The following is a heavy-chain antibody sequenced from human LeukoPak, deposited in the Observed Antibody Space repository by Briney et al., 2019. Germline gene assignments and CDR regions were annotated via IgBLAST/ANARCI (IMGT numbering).Heavy chain of an antibody. CDR3: GAYMFGFGGDF. V-gene: IGHV4-59*01. D-gene: IGHD3-10*02. CDR1: GGSISSYY. Sequence: PSETLSLTCTVSGGSISSYYWSWIRQPPGKGLEWIGYIYYSGSTNYNPSLKSRVTISVDTSKNQFSLKLSSVTAADTAVYYCGAYMFGFGGDFWGQGTPVTVSS. J-gene: IGHJ4*02. CDR2: IYYSGST.